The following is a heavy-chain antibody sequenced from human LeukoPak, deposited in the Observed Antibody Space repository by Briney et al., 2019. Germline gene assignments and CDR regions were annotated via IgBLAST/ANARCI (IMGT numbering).Heavy chain of an antibody. CDR1: GGSISSYY. CDR3: ARDLGGSYFNWFDP. CDR2: IYYSGST. D-gene: IGHD1-26*01. Sequence: SETLSLTCTLSGGSISSYYWSWIRQPPGRGLEWIGYIYYSGSTNYNPSLKSRVTISVDTSKSQFCLKQGSVSAADTAVYYCARDLGGSYFNWFDPGGQGTLVTVSS. J-gene: IGHJ5*02. V-gene: IGHV4-59*01.